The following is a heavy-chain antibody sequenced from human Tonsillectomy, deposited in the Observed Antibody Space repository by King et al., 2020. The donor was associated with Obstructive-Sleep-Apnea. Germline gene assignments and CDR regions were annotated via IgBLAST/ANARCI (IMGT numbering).Heavy chain of an antibody. CDR2: VHHSGST. Sequence: VQLQESGPGLVKPSETLSLTCTVSSYSISSGYYWGWIRQPPGKGLDWIGSVHHSGSTFYNPSLNSRVTISVDTSKNQFSLKLSSVTAADTAVYYCARHRYFDSTGYYYDFDYWGQGTLVTVSS. V-gene: IGHV4-38-2*02. D-gene: IGHD3-22*01. CDR3: ARHRYFDSTGYYYDFDY. J-gene: IGHJ4*02. CDR1: SYSISSGYY.